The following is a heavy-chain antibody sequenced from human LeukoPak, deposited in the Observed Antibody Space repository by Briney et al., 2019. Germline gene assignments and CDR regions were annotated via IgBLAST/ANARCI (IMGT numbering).Heavy chain of an antibody. CDR1: GFTFSSYS. CDR3: ARDLAGATFKGFDY. V-gene: IGHV3-48*01. CDR2: ISSSSSTI. D-gene: IGHD1-26*01. Sequence: GGSLRLSCAASGFTFSSYSMNWVRQAPGKGLEWVSYISSSSSTIYYADSVKGRFTISRDNAKNSLYLQMNSLRAEDTAVYYCARDLAGATFKGFDYWGQGTLVTVSS. J-gene: IGHJ4*02.